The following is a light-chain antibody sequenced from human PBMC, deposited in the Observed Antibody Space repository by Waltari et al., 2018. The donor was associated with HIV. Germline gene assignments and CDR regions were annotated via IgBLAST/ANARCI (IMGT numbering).Light chain of an antibody. CDR2: DNY. CDR1: TSNIGNNY. V-gene: IGLV1-51*01. Sequence: QSLLTQPPSVSAATGQKIIISCSGSTSNIGNNYVSWYQHLPGTAPKVLIYDNYKRPSGIPDRFSGSKSGTSATLAITGLQTGDEADYYCATWDSSLIAVVFGGGTKVTVL. CDR3: ATWDSSLIAVV. J-gene: IGLJ2*01.